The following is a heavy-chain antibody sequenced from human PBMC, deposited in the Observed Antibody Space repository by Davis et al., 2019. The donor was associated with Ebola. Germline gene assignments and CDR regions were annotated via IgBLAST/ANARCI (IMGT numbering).Heavy chain of an antibody. J-gene: IGHJ4*02. V-gene: IGHV1-69*13. CDR1: GGTFSSYA. D-gene: IGHD5-18*01. CDR2: IIPVFGIP. CDR3: ARDLDTADDW. Sequence: SVKVSCKASGGTFSSYAISWVRQAPGQGLDWMGGIIPVFGIPKYAQKFQGRVTITADESTSTAYMELSSLRSKDTAVYYCARDLDTADDWWGQGTLVTVSS.